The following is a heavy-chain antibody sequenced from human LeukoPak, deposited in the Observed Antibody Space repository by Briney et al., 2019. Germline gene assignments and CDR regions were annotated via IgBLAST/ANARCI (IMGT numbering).Heavy chain of an antibody. Sequence: PGGSLRLSCAASGFIFSSYDMYWVRQAPGKGLEWVAVISNDGNNKQYADSVKGRFTISRDNSKNTLYLQMNSLRADDTAVYHCAKGGLMRFFDYWGQGTLVTVSS. CDR1: GFIFSSYD. CDR2: ISNDGNNK. J-gene: IGHJ4*02. V-gene: IGHV3-30*18. D-gene: IGHD2-8*01. CDR3: AKGGLMRFFDY.